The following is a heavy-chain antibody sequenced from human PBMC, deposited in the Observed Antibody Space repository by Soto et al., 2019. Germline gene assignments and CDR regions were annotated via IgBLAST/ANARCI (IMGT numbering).Heavy chain of an antibody. J-gene: IGHJ6*02. CDR2: ISGSGGST. Sequence: EVQLLESGGGLVQPGGSLRLSCAASGFTFSTYAMTWVRQAPGKGLAWVSAISGSGGSTYYADSVKGRFTISRDNSKNTLYLQMNSLRAEDTAVYFCAKGGRVVSEYYYGMDVWGPGTTVTVSS. CDR1: GFTFSTYA. V-gene: IGHV3-23*01. D-gene: IGHD2-15*01. CDR3: AKGGRVVSEYYYGMDV.